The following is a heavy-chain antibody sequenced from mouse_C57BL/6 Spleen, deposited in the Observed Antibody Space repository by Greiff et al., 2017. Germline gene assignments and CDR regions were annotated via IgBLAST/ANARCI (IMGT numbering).Heavy chain of an antibody. D-gene: IGHD2-5*01. J-gene: IGHJ4*01. CDR3: ARSYYSNRGYAMDC. CDR2: IHPNSGST. V-gene: IGHV1-64*01. Sequence: QVQLQQPGAELVKPGASVKLSCKASGYTFTSYWMHWVKQRPGQGLEWIGMIHPNSGSTNYNEKFKSKATLTVDKSSSTAYMQLSSLTSEDSAVYYCARSYYSNRGYAMDCWGQETSVTVSS. CDR1: GYTFTSYW.